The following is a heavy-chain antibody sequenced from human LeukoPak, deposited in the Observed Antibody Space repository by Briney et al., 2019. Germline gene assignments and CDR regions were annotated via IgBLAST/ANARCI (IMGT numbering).Heavy chain of an antibody. Sequence: GGSLRLSCAASGFTFSSYAMHWVRQAPGKGLEWVAVISYDGSNKYYADSVKGRFTISRDNSKNTLYLQMNSLRAEDTAVYYCAREPSSYCSSTSCYYFDYWGQGTLVTVSS. V-gene: IGHV3-30-3*01. D-gene: IGHD2-2*01. CDR2: ISYDGSNK. CDR3: AREPSSYCSSTSCYYFDY. CDR1: GFTFSSYA. J-gene: IGHJ4*02.